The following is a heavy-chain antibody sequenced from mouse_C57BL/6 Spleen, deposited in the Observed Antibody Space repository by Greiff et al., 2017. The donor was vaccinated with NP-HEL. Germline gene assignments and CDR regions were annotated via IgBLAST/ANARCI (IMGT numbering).Heavy chain of an antibody. CDR2: IHPNSGST. CDR1: GYTFTSYW. J-gene: IGHJ2*01. V-gene: IGHV1-64*01. D-gene: IGHD2-5*01. CDR3: ARAAYYSNYFDY. Sequence: QVQLQQSGAELVKPGASVKLSCKASGYTFTSYWMHWVKQRPGQGLEWIGMIHPNSGSTNYNEKFKSKATLTVDTSSSTAYMQLSSLTSEDSAVYYCARAAYYSNYFDYWGQGTTLTVSS.